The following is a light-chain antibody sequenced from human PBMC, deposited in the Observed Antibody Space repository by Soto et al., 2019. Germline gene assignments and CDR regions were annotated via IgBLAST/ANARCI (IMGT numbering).Light chain of an antibody. Sequence: QSALTQPPSASGSPGQSVAISCTGTSRDVGGYNYVSWYQQHPGRAPKLMIYEVNKRPSGVPDRFSGSKSGNPASLTVSGLQAEEEADYYCSSYACSSNVFGTGTKLTVL. V-gene: IGLV2-8*01. CDR1: SRDVGGYNY. CDR2: EVN. J-gene: IGLJ1*01. CDR3: SSYACSSNV.